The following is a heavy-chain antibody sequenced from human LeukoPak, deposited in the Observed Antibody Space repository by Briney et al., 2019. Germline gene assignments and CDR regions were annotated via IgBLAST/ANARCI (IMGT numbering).Heavy chain of an antibody. CDR3: ARAFAKDGSYT. CDR2: IYHSGST. J-gene: IGHJ5*02. V-gene: IGHV4-30-2*01. D-gene: IGHD1-26*01. CDR1: GGSISSGGYS. Sequence: SETLSLTCAVSGGSISSGGYSWSWIRQPPGKGLEWIGYIYHSGSTYYNPSLKSRVTISVDTSKNQFSLKLSSVTAADTAVYYCARAFAKDGSYTWGQGTLVTVSS.